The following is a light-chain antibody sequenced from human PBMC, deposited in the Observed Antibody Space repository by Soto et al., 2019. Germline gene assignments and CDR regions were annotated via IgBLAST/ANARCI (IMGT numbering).Light chain of an antibody. CDR3: QQYYSTPYT. Sequence: DIVMTQSPDSLAVSLGERATINCKSSQRVLFSSCSRNYLAWYQHKPGQSPDLLIYWASTRESGVPDRFNGSGSGTDFTLSISSVQPEDVAVYYCQQYYSTPYTFGQGTKLEIK. J-gene: IGKJ2*01. CDR2: WAS. CDR1: QRVLFSSCSRNY. V-gene: IGKV4-1*01.